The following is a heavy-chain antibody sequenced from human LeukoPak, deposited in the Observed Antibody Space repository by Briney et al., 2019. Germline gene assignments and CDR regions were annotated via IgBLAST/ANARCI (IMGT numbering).Heavy chain of an antibody. V-gene: IGHV3-66*01. CDR2: VQSDDNT. CDR3: ARNFRFDTSGYKRAAFDI. D-gene: IGHD3-22*01. Sequence: GGSLRLSCAASGFTVSGNYMSWVRQAPGKGLEWVSAVQSDDNTYYRDSVKGRFTISRAKSNNTLFLQMNSLRVEDTAVYYCARNFRFDTSGYKRAAFDIWGQGTMVTVSS. CDR1: GFTVSGNY. J-gene: IGHJ3*02.